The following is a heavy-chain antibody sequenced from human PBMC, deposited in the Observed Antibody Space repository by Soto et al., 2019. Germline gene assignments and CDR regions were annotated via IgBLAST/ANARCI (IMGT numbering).Heavy chain of an antibody. D-gene: IGHD2-15*01. V-gene: IGHV3-23*01. J-gene: IGHJ3*02. CDR2: ISGSGGST. CDR1: GFTFSSYA. CDR3: AKRAYCSGGSCYSYAFDI. Sequence: GGSLRLSCAASGFTFSSYAMSWVRQAPGKGLEWVSAISGSGGSTYYADSVKGRFTISRDNSKNTLYLQMNSLRAEDTAVYYCAKRAYCSGGSCYSYAFDIWGQGTMVTVS.